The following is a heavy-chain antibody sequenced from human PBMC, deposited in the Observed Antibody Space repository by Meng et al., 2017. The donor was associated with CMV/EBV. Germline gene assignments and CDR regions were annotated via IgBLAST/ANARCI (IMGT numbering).Heavy chain of an antibody. V-gene: IGHV1-69*10. CDR2: IIPILGIA. CDR1: GCTFSSYA. D-gene: IGHD6-19*01. J-gene: IGHJ6*02. CDR3: ARYHGSIAVAGTPPHPAYYYGMDV. Sequence: SVKVSCKASGCTFSSYAISWVRQAPGQGLEWMGGIIPILGIANYAQKFQGRVTITADKSTSTAYMELSSLRSEDTAVYYCARYHGSIAVAGTPPHPAYYYGMDVWGQGTTVTVSS.